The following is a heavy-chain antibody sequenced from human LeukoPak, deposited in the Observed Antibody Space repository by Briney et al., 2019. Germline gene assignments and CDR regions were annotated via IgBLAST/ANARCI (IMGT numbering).Heavy chain of an antibody. D-gene: IGHD6-19*01. CDR2: IYYTGST. CDR1: VGSISSSSYY. V-gene: IGHV4-39*01. CDR3: ARPFTRNSSGRDFDS. Sequence: AETLSLTCTVSVGSISSSSYYWGWVRQPPGKGLEWIGSIYYTGSTYCSPSLKSRVTISVDTSKNQFSLKLSSVTAADTAVYYCARPFTRNSSGRDFDSWGQGTLVTVSS. J-gene: IGHJ4*02.